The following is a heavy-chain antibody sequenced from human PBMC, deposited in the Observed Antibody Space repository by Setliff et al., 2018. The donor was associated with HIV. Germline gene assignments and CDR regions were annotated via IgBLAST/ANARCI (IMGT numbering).Heavy chain of an antibody. CDR1: GGSISSSSYY. V-gene: IGHV4-39*07. CDR3: ARGRYSSGWYKDAFDI. CDR2: IYYSGST. Sequence: PSETLSLTCTVSGGSISSSSYYWAWIRQPPGKGLEWIGSIYYSGSTYYNPSLKSRVTISVDTSKNQFSLKLSSVTAADTAVYYCARGRYSSGWYKDAFDIWGQGTMVTVSS. D-gene: IGHD6-19*01. J-gene: IGHJ3*02.